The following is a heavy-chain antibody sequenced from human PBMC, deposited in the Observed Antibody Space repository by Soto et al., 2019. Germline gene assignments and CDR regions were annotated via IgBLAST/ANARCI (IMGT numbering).Heavy chain of an antibody. CDR2: ISSNGGST. D-gene: IGHD2-2*01. CDR3: AREGDKAKEIVVVPAAIGDYFDY. Sequence: GGSLRLSCAASGFTFSSYAMHWVRQAPGKGLEYVSAISSNGGSTYYANSVKGRFTISRDNSKNTLYLQMGSLRAEYMAVYYCAREGDKAKEIVVVPAAIGDYFDYWGQGTLVTVSS. J-gene: IGHJ4*02. CDR1: GFTFSSYA. V-gene: IGHV3-64*01.